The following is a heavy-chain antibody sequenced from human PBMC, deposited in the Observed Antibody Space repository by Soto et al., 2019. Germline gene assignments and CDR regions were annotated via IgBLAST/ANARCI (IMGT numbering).Heavy chain of an antibody. Sequence: GGSLRLSCAASGSTFNKYSMNWVRQAPGKGLEWVSSITSKTGDQYYADSVKGRFIISRDNTKNSLSLQVTSLRDEDTAVYYCARDLMPNDRGLGDLAYWGQGTLVTVS. CDR3: ARDLMPNDRGLGDLAY. D-gene: IGHD3-22*01. CDR2: ITSKTGDQ. J-gene: IGHJ4*02. CDR1: GSTFNKYS. V-gene: IGHV3-21*06.